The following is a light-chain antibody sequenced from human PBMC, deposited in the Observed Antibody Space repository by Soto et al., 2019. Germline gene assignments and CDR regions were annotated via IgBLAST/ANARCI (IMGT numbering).Light chain of an antibody. CDR3: SSYTSSYTLV. Sequence: QSVLTQPASVSASPGQSITISCTGTSSDVGGYNYVSWYQQHPGKAPKLMIYDVSDRPSGVSNRFSGSKSGNTASLTISGLQAEDEADYYCSSYTSSYTLVFGGGTQLTVL. CDR1: SSDVGGYNY. V-gene: IGLV2-14*01. CDR2: DVS. J-gene: IGLJ2*01.